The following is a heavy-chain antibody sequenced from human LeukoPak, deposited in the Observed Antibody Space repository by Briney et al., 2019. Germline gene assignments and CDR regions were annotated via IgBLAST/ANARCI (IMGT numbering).Heavy chain of an antibody. CDR2: ISSSGSTI. CDR3: ARECSGGSCYFNYYGMDV. D-gene: IGHD2-15*01. Sequence: GGSLRLSCAASGFTFSSYEMNWVRQAPGRGLEWVSYISSSGSTIYYAGSVKGRFTISRDNAKNSLYLQMNSLRAEDTAVYYCARECSGGSCYFNYYGMDVWGKGTTVTVSS. V-gene: IGHV3-48*03. J-gene: IGHJ6*04. CDR1: GFTFSSYE.